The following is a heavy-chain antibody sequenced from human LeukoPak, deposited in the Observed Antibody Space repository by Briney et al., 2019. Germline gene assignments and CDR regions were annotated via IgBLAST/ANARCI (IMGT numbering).Heavy chain of an antibody. V-gene: IGHV3-11*01. D-gene: IGHD2-15*01. J-gene: IGHJ4*02. Sequence: LSLTCTVSGGSISSYYWSWIRQAPGKGLEWVSSISRSGSTKYYADSVKGRFTISRDNAKNSLFLQMNSLRAEDTAVYYCARLGGSLYYFDYWGQGTLVTVSS. CDR1: GGSISSYY. CDR3: ARLGGSLYYFDY. CDR2: ISRSGSTK.